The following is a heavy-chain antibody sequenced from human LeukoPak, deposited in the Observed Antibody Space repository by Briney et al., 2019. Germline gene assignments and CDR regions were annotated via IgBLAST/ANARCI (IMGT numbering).Heavy chain of an antibody. Sequence: GGSLRLSCAASGFTFSSYWMHWVRQAPGKGLVWVSRINSDGSSTSYADSVKGRFTISRDNAKNTLYLQMNSLRAEDTAVYYCARGSARAQWLAFFDYWGQGTLVTVSS. D-gene: IGHD6-19*01. CDR3: ARGSARAQWLAFFDY. CDR1: GFTFSSYW. J-gene: IGHJ4*02. CDR2: INSDGSST. V-gene: IGHV3-74*01.